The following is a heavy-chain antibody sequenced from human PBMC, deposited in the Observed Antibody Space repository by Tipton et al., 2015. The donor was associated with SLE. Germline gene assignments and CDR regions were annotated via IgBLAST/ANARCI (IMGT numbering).Heavy chain of an antibody. V-gene: IGHV4-39*01. CDR3: ARHGGRMGAIQGADY. CDR1: GGSISSSSYY. Sequence: TLSLTCTVSGGSISSSSYYWGWIRQPPGKGLEWIGSIYYSGSTYYNPSLKSRVTISVDTSKNQFSLKLSSVTAADTAVYYYARHGGRMGAIQGADYWGQGTLVTVSS. J-gene: IGHJ4*02. D-gene: IGHD1-26*01. CDR2: IYYSGST.